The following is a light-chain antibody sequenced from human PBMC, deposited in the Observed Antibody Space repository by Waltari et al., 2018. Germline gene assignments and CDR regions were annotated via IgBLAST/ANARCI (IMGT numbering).Light chain of an antibody. J-gene: IGKJ1*01. CDR3: QQYSTPPWT. Sequence: DIVMTQSPDSLAVSLGERSTINFKSRQSVLYSSNNKNYLAWYPQKPGQPPKLLIYWASTRESGVPDRFSGSGSGTDFTLTISSLQAEDVAVYYCQQYSTPPWTFGQGTKVEIK. CDR1: QSVLYSSNNKNY. CDR2: WAS. V-gene: IGKV4-1*01.